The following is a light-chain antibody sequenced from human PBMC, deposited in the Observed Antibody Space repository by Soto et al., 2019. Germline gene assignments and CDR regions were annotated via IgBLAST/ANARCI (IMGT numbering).Light chain of an antibody. CDR1: QAINNY. CDR3: QKFNAVPT. J-gene: IGKJ4*01. CDR2: AAS. Sequence: DIKMTQSPSSLSASVGDRVTITCRARQAINNYLAWYQQKPGKVPTLLISAASTLQSGVPSRFSGSGSGTDFTLTISSLQPEDVATYYCQKFNAVPTFGGGTKVEI. V-gene: IGKV1-27*01.